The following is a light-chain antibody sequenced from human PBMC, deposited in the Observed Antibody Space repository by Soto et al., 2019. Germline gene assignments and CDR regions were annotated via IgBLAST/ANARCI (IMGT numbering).Light chain of an antibody. CDR3: QHHKRSPRT. Sequence: DIQMTQSPSTLSASVGDRVTITCRASESIDIWLAWYQQKPGKAPQLLIYQASNLESGVPSRFSGSGSGTEFTLTISSLQPDDFASYYCQHHKRSPRTFGQGTKVEI. CDR1: ESIDIW. V-gene: IGKV1-5*03. CDR2: QAS. J-gene: IGKJ1*01.